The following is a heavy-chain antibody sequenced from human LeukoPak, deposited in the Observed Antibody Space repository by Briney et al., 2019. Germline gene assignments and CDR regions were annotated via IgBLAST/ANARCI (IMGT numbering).Heavy chain of an antibody. J-gene: IGHJ4*02. D-gene: IGHD4-23*01. V-gene: IGHV3-23*01. Sequence: PGGSLRLSCAASGFTFSSYDMTWVRQAPGKGLEWLSAISAGSDVIYYADSVKGRFTTSGDNSKNTLYLQMNSLRVEDTAVYYCASHVKSGGNFEYWGQGTLVSVSS. CDR1: GFTFSSYD. CDR2: ISAGSDVI. CDR3: ASHVKSGGNFEY.